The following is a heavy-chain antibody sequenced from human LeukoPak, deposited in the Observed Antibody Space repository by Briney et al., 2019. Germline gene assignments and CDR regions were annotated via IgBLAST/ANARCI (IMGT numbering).Heavy chain of an antibody. Sequence: PGGSLRLSCAASGLTFSTYWMHWVRQAPGKGLVWVSRINSEGSSTTYADSVKGRFTISRDNAKNTLYLQMNSLRAEDTAVYYCARVGLGVGTNGLDYWGQGTLVTVSS. V-gene: IGHV3-74*01. J-gene: IGHJ4*02. CDR1: GLTFSTYW. D-gene: IGHD2-8*01. CDR3: ARVGLGVGTNGLDY. CDR2: INSEGSST.